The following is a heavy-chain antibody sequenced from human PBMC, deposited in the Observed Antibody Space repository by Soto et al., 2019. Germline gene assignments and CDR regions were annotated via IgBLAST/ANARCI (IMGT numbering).Heavy chain of an antibody. V-gene: IGHV4-4*09. D-gene: IGHD4-17*01. J-gene: IGHJ4*02. Sequence: QVQLRESGPGLVRPSETLSLTCTVSGGSITGYYWSWIRLPPGKGLEWIGYIYDSGTTTYNAALKRRVSISAETSKNQFSLNLRSVTAADTAIYYCARRNYGEEGYFFDFWGQGVLVTVSS. CDR3: ARRNYGEEGYFFDF. CDR1: GGSITGYY. CDR2: IYDSGTT.